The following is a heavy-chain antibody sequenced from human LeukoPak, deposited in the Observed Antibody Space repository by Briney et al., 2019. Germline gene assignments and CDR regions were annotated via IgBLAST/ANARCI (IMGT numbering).Heavy chain of an antibody. CDR3: AKVWVGYYDILTGPPGSDY. CDR1: GFTFSSYA. Sequence: GGSLRLSCAASGFTFSSYAMSWVRQAPGKGLEWVSAISGSGGSTYYADSVKGRFTISRDNSKNTLYLQMNSLRAEDTAVYYCAKVWVGYYDILTGPPGSDYWGQGTLVTVSS. J-gene: IGHJ4*02. CDR2: ISGSGGST. D-gene: IGHD3-9*01. V-gene: IGHV3-23*01.